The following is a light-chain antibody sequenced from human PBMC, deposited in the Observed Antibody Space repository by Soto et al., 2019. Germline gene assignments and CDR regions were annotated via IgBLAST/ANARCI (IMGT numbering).Light chain of an antibody. CDR3: MQALQTPT. J-gene: IGKJ2*01. V-gene: IGKV2-28*01. CDR2: LGS. Sequence: DIVMTQSPLSLPVTPGEPASISCRSSQSLLHSNGYNYLDWYLQKPGQSPQLLISLGSNRASGVTDRFSSSGSGTEFTLKISRVAAEDVGVYYCMQALQTPTFGQGTKLEIK. CDR1: QSLLHSNGYNY.